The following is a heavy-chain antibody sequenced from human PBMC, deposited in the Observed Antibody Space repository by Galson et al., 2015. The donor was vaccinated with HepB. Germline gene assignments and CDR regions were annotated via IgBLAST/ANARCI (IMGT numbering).Heavy chain of an antibody. CDR3: ARESSGSYPYYYYGMDV. V-gene: IGHV3-21*01. Sequence: SLRLSCAASGFTFSSYSMNWVRQAPGKGLEWVSSISSSSSYIYYADSVKGRFTISRDNAKNSLYLQMNSLGAEDTAVYYCARESSGSYPYYYYGMDVWGQGTTVTVSS. CDR2: ISSSSSYI. J-gene: IGHJ6*02. CDR1: GFTFSSYS. D-gene: IGHD1-26*01.